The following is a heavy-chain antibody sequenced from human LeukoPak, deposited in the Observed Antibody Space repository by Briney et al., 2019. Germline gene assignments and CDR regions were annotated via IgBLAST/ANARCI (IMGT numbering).Heavy chain of an antibody. CDR2: ISGSGGST. J-gene: IGHJ4*02. CDR3: AKTYYYDSGGYYLFDY. Sequence: GGSLRLSCAASGFTFSSYAMSWVRQAPGKGLEWVSAISGSGGSTYYADSVKGRFTISRDNSKNTLYLQMNSLRAEDTAVYYCAKTYYYDSGGYYLFDYWGQGTLVTVSS. CDR1: GFTFSSYA. D-gene: IGHD3-22*01. V-gene: IGHV3-23*01.